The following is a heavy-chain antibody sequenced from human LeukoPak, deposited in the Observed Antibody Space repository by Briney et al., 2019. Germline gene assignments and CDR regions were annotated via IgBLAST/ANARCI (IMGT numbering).Heavy chain of an antibody. CDR2: INHSGST. V-gene: IGHV4-34*01. CDR3: ARHGLIGVPADREVPHYYYYMDV. Sequence: SETLSLTCAVYGGSFRGYYWSWIREPPGKGLEWCGEINHSGSTNYNPSLKSRVTISVDTSKNQFSLKLSSVTAADTAVYYCARHGLIGVPADREVPHYYYYMDVWGKGTTVTVSS. CDR1: GGSFRGYY. J-gene: IGHJ6*03. D-gene: IGHD2-2*01.